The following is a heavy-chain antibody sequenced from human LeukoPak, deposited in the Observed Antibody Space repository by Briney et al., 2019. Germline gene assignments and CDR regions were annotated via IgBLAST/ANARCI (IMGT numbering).Heavy chain of an antibody. V-gene: IGHV3-23*01. D-gene: IGHD6-13*01. CDR3: AKVETAAAATLRGFDY. CDR1: GFTFYTAW. CDR2: IGGSGGST. J-gene: IGHJ4*02. Sequence: PGGSLRLSCAASGFTFYTAWMSWVRQAPGKGLEWVSSIGGSGGSTHYADSVKGRFTISRDNSKNTLYLQMNSLRAEDTAVYYCAKVETAAAATLRGFDYWGQGTLVTVSS.